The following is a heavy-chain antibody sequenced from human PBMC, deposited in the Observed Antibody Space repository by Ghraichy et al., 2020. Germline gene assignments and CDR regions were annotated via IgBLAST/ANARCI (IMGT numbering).Heavy chain of an antibody. J-gene: IGHJ6*02. CDR2: ISSSSSYI. D-gene: IGHD3-3*01. CDR1: GFTFSSYS. V-gene: IGHV3-21*01. Sequence: GGSLRLSCAASGFTFSSYSMNWVRQAPGKGLEWVSSISSSSSYIYYADSVKGRFTISSDNAKNSLYLQMNSLRAEDKAVYYCARGETEYYDFWSGYWQNYYYGMDVWGQGTTVTVSS. CDR3: ARGETEYYDFWSGYWQNYYYGMDV.